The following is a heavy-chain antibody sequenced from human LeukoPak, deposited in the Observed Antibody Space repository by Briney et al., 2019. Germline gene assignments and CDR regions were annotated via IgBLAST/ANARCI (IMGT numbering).Heavy chain of an antibody. CDR1: GDSISSTSYY. V-gene: IGHV4-61*02. CDR2: IYTSGST. D-gene: IGHD2-2*01. J-gene: IGHJ6*03. CDR3: ARDWYCSSTSCSDQYYYYYYMDV. Sequence: PSETLSLTCTVSGDSISSTSYYWSWIRQPAGKGLEWIGRIYTSGSTNYNPSLKSRVTISVDTSKNQFSLKLSSVTAADTAVYYCARDWYCSSTSCSDQYYYYYYMDVWGKGTTVTVSS.